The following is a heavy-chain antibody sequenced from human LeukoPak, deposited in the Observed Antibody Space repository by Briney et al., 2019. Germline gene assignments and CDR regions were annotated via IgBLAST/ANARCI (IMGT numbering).Heavy chain of an antibody. V-gene: IGHV4-34*01. D-gene: IGHD2-8*01. CDR1: GGSFSGYY. CDR3: AREQSVLMVYAAPFDP. J-gene: IGHJ5*02. CDR2: INHSGST. Sequence: PSETLSLTCAVYGGSFSGYYWSWIRQPPGKGLEWIGEINHSGSTNYNPSLKSRVTMSVDTSKNQFSLKLSSVTAADTAVYYCAREQSVLMVYAAPFDPWGQGTLVTVSS.